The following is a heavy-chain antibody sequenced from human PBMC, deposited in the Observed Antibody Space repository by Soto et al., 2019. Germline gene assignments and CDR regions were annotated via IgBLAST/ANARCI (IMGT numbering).Heavy chain of an antibody. V-gene: IGHV3-30*18. CDR1: GFTFSSYG. CDR3: AKEEII. CDR2: ISYDGSNK. Sequence: GGSLRLSCAASGFTFSSYGMHWVRQAPGKGLEWVAVISYDGSNKYYADSVKGRFTISRDNSKNTLYLQMNSLRAEDTAVCYCAKEEIIWGQGTMVTVSS. J-gene: IGHJ3*02.